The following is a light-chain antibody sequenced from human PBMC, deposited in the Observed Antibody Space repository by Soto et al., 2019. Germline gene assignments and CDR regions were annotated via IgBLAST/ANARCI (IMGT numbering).Light chain of an antibody. V-gene: IGLV1-44*01. CDR1: SSYIASNS. CDR2: YSN. J-gene: IGLJ1*01. Sequence: QSVLTQPPSASGTPGQRVTISCSGSSSYIASNSVNWYQQLPGTAPKLLIYYSNQRPSGVPDRLSVSKSGTSASLAISGLQTEHESGYYCAACDASLKGYVFGTGAKLTVL. CDR3: AACDASLKGYV.